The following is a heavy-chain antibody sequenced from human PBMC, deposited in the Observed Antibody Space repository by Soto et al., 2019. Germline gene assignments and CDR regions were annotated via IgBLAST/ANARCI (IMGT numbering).Heavy chain of an antibody. D-gene: IGHD3-22*01. V-gene: IGHV1-3*01. CDR1: GYTFINYA. CDR2: INVGNGNT. J-gene: IGHJ6*01. CDR3: AREPNYYDSSGYYQYYYGMDV. Sequence: QVQLVQSGAEVKKPGASVKVSCKASGYTFINYAMHWVRQAPGQRLEWMGWINVGNGNTKYSQKFQGRVTITRDTSATTAYMELSSLRSEDTAVYYCAREPNYYDSSGYYQYYYGMDVW.